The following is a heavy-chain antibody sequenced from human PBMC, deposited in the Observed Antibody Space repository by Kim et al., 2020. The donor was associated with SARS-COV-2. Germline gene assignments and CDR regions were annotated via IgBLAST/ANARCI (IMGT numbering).Heavy chain of an antibody. CDR1: GFTFNNYG. CDR3: AKAPPGSGPDV. Sequence: GGSLRLSCAASGFTFNNYGMHLVRQAPGKGLEWVAVISYDGDFKYYADSVKGRFTISRDNSKDTLFLHMNSLRAEDTAVYYCAKAPPGSGPDVWGQGTTVTVSS. D-gene: IGHD3-10*01. CDR2: ISYDGDFK. J-gene: IGHJ6*02. V-gene: IGHV3-30*18.